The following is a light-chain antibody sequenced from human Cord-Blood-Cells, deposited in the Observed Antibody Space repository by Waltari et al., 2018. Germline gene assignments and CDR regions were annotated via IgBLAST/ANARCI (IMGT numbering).Light chain of an antibody. J-gene: IGLJ3*02. CDR3: CSYAGSRV. V-gene: IGLV2-23*01. Sequence: QSALTQPASVSGSPGQSITTPCTGTGSDVGGYNLVSWYQQHPGKAPKLMIYEGSKRPSGVSNRFSGSKSGNTASLTISGLQAEDEADYYCCSYAGSRVFGGGTKLTVL. CDR2: EGS. CDR1: GSDVGGYNL.